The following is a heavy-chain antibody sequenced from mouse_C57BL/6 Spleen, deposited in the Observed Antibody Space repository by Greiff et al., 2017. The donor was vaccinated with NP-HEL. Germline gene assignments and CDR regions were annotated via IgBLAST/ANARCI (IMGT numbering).Heavy chain of an antibody. J-gene: IGHJ2*01. V-gene: IGHV1-61*01. D-gene: IGHD1-1*01. Sequence: QVQLQQPGAELVRPGSSVKLSCKASGYTFTSYWMDWVKQRPGQGLEWIGNIYPSDSETHYNQKFKDKATLTVDKSSSTAYMQLSSLTSEDSAVYYCARPTVVGNFDYWGQGTTLTVSS. CDR3: ARPTVVGNFDY. CDR1: GYTFTSYW. CDR2: IYPSDSET.